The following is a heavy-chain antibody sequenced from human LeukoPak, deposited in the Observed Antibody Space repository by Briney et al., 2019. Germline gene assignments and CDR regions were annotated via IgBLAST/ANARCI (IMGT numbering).Heavy chain of an antibody. CDR3: ARGTHYYGSGSYSYYYYGMDV. CDR1: GGSFSGYY. CDR2: INHSGST. D-gene: IGHD3-10*01. Sequence: SETPSLTCAVYGGSFSGYYWSWIRQPPGKGLEWIGEINHSGSTNYNPSLKSRVTISVDTSKNQFSLKLSSVTAADTAVYYCARGTHYYGSGSYSYYYYGMDVWGKGTTVTVSS. J-gene: IGHJ6*04. V-gene: IGHV4-34*01.